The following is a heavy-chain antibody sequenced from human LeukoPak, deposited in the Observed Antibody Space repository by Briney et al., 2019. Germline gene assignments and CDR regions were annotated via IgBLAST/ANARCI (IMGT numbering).Heavy chain of an antibody. D-gene: IGHD3-16*01. V-gene: IGHV3-23*01. CDR3: AREIWATGLGWFAP. CDR2: TGIRGDNT. Sequence: GGSLRLSCAASGFTFSSYAMSWVRQAPGKGLEWVSGTGIRGDNTYYADSVKGRFTISRDDSRNTLYLQMNNLRAEDTAVYYCAREIWATGLGWFAPWGQGTVVTVSS. J-gene: IGHJ5*02. CDR1: GFTFSSYA.